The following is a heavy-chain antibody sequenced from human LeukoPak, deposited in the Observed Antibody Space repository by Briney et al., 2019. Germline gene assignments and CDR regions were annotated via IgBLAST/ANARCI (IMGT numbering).Heavy chain of an antibody. Sequence: GGSLRLSCAAPGFTFSDYYMSWIRQAPGKGLEWVSYISSSSSYTNYADSVKGRFTISRDNAKNSLYPQMNSLRVEDTAVYYCARDRVENWFDPWGQGTLVTVSS. CDR1: GFTFSDYY. CDR2: ISSSSSYT. CDR3: ARDRVENWFDP. D-gene: IGHD3-10*01. V-gene: IGHV3-11*06. J-gene: IGHJ5*02.